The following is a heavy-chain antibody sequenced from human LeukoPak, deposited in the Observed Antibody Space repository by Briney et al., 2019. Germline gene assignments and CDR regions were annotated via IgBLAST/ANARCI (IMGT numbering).Heavy chain of an antibody. V-gene: IGHV1-8*01. CDR3: ARGSVRYDILTGPPDY. D-gene: IGHD3-9*01. J-gene: IGHJ4*02. CDR2: MNPNSGNT. CDR1: GYTFTSYD. Sequence: ASVKVSCKASGYTFTSYDINWVRQATGQGLEWMGWMNPNSGNTGYAQKFQGRVTMTRNTSISTAYMELSSLRSEDTAVYYCARGSVRYDILTGPPDYWGQGTLVTVSS.